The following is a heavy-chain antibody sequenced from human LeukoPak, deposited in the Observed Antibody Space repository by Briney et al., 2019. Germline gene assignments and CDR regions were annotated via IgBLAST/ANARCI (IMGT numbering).Heavy chain of an antibody. V-gene: IGHV3-7*05. D-gene: IGHD5-12*01. CDR3: ATLGAYDRFDS. CDR2: IKQDGSEK. J-gene: IGHJ4*02. Sequence: GGSLRLSCAGSGFTFSDYNVNWVRQAPGKGLEWVANIKQDGSEKLYVDSLKGRFTISRDNAKNSLYLQMNSLRAEDTAVYYCATLGAYDRFDSWGQGTLVTVSS. CDR1: GFTFSDYN.